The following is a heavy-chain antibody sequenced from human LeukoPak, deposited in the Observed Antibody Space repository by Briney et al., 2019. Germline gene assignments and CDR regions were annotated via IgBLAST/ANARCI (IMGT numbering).Heavy chain of an antibody. Sequence: GGSPRLSCAASGLTFSSYALSWVRQAPGKGLDWVSSISVDSITYYLDSVKGRFTISRDNSKSTLYLQMHSLRAEDTALYYCAKCNLNNCREGFDIWGQGTMVTVSS. CDR3: AKCNLNNCREGFDI. CDR1: GLTFSSYA. D-gene: IGHD1-1*01. V-gene: IGHV3-23*01. CDR2: ISVDSIT. J-gene: IGHJ3*02.